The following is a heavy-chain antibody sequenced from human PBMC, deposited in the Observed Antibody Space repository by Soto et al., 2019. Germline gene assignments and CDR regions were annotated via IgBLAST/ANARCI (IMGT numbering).Heavy chain of an antibody. J-gene: IGHJ6*02. CDR3: AKDRSSGSPYYGMDF. V-gene: IGHV3-9*01. D-gene: IGHD3-10*01. Sequence: GGSLRLSCAASGFTFGDYAMHWVRQVPGKGLEWVSGFKWNSGDVGYADSVKGRFTISRDNAKNSLYLQMNSLRPEDTAVYYCAKDRSSGSPYYGMDFWGQGAMVTVSS. CDR2: FKWNSGDV. CDR1: GFTFGDYA.